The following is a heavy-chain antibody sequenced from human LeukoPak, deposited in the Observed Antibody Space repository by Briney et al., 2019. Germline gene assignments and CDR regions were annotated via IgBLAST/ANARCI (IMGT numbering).Heavy chain of an antibody. CDR1: TFGNYW. D-gene: IGHD5-24*01. V-gene: IGHV3-74*01. J-gene: IGHJ4*02. Sequence: GGSLRLSCEASTFGNYWIHWFRQVPGKGLVWLSRVSPDGTTTTHADSVKGRFTISRDNAKSTLYLQMNSLSAEDTAVYYCARECDPTMCAGSSPDHWGQGILVTVSS. CDR2: VSPDGTTT. CDR3: ARECDPTMCAGSSPDH.